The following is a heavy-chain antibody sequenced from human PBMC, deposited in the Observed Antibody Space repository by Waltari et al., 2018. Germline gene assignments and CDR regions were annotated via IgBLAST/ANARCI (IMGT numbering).Heavy chain of an antibody. D-gene: IGHD6-13*01. CDR3: AKDRSFMPGSWHPLDY. CDR1: GFTFSSYA. V-gene: IGHV3-23*01. Sequence: EVQLLESGGGLVQPGGSLRLSCAASGFTFSSYAMTWVRQAPGKGPERVSVISGTSATTHYADSGKGRLTISRDNSKNTLYLQMNSLRVEDTAVYYCAKDRSFMPGSWHPLDYWGQGALVTVSS. CDR2: ISGTSATT. J-gene: IGHJ4*02.